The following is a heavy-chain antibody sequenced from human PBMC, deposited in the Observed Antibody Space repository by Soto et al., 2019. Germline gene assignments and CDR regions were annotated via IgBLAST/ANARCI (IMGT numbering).Heavy chain of an antibody. D-gene: IGHD2-15*01. J-gene: IGHJ4*02. Sequence: QVQLVESGGGVVQPGRSLRLSCAASGFTFSSYGMHWVRQAPGKGLEWVAVISYDGSNKYYADSVKGRFTISRDNSKNTLYLLMNSLRAEDTAVYYCAKECSGGSCPLGYWGQGTLVTVSS. CDR2: ISYDGSNK. V-gene: IGHV3-30*18. CDR3: AKECSGGSCPLGY. CDR1: GFTFSSYG.